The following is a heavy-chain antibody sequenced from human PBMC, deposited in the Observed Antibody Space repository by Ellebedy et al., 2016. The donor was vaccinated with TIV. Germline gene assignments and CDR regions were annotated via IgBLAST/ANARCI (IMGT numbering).Heavy chain of an antibody. D-gene: IGHD2-2*01. V-gene: IGHV4-34*01. CDR2: INHSGST. CDR3: ARDLFDPVVPAAISGGHGMDV. CDR1: GGSFSGYY. Sequence: SETLSLTXAVYGGSFSGYYWSWIRQPPGKGLEWIGEINHSGSTNYNPSLKSRVTISVDTSKNQFSLKLSSVTAADTAVYYCARDLFDPVVPAAISGGHGMDVWGQGTTVTVSS. J-gene: IGHJ6*02.